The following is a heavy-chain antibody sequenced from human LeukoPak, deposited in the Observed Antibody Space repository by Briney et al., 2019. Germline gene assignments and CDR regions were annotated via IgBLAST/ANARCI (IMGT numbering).Heavy chain of an antibody. J-gene: IGHJ4*02. CDR1: GYTFTGYY. V-gene: IGHV1-2*02. Sequence: ASVKVSCKASGYTFTGYYMHWVRQAPGQGLEWMGWINPNSGDTNYAQKLQGRVTMTTDTSTSTAYMELRSLRSDDTAVYYCARDEPVIYYDSSGYYAKDYWGQGTLVTVSS. D-gene: IGHD3-22*01. CDR3: ARDEPVIYYDSSGYYAKDY. CDR2: INPNSGDT.